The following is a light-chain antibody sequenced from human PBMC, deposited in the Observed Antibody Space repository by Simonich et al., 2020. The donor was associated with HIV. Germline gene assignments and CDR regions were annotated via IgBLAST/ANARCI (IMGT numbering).Light chain of an antibody. J-gene: IGLJ2*01. V-gene: IGLV2-23*02. CDR3: CSHAGSFVI. CDR1: SSDVGSYNL. CDR2: DVS. Sequence: QSALTQPASVSGSPGQSITISCTGPSSDVGSYNLVSWYQQHPGKAPTLMIYDVSKRPSGVPDRFSGSKSGNTASLTISGLQAEDEADYYCCSHAGSFVIFGGGTKLTVL.